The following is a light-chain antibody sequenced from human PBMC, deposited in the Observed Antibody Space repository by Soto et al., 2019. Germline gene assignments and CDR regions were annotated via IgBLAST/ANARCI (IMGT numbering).Light chain of an antibody. CDR2: EVS. CDR1: SSDVGAYNY. J-gene: IGLJ1*01. V-gene: IGLV2-8*01. CDR3: SSYAGNDVYV. Sequence: QSVLTQPPSAYGSPGQSVTISCTGTSSDVGAYNYVSWYQQHPGKAPKLMIYEVSERPSGVPDRFSGSKSGNTASLTVSGLQTEDEADYYCSSYAGNDVYVFGTGTKVTVL.